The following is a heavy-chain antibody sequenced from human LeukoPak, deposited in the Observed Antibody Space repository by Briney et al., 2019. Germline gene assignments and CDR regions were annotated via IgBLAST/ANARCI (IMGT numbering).Heavy chain of an antibody. J-gene: IGHJ4*02. Sequence: ASVKVSCKASGYTFTSHYMHWVRQAPGQGLEWMGIINPGGGGTSYAQKFQGRVTMTRDTSTSTVYMELSSLRSEDTAVYYCARTARKAAIVGDYFDYWGQGTLVTVSS. CDR1: GYTFTSHY. D-gene: IGHD6-13*01. CDR2: INPGGGGT. CDR3: ARTARKAAIVGDYFDY. V-gene: IGHV1-46*01.